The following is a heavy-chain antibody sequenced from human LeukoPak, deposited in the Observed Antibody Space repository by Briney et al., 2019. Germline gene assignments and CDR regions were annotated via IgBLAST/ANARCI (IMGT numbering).Heavy chain of an antibody. J-gene: IGHJ5*02. CDR2: ISAYNGNT. D-gene: IGHD2-21*02. CDR3: ARVLPYCGGDCLGSARQRARRFDP. Sequence: ASVKVSCKASGYTFTSYGISWVRQAPGQGLEWMGWISAYNGNTNYAQKLQGRVTMTTDTSTSTAHMELRSLRSDDTAVYYCARVLPYCGGDCLGSARQRARRFDPWGQGTLVTVSS. CDR1: GYTFTSYG. V-gene: IGHV1-18*01.